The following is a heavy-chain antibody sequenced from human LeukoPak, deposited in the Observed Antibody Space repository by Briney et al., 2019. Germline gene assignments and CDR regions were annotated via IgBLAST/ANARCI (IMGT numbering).Heavy chain of an antibody. Sequence: PGGSLRLSCAASGFTFSSYGMHWVRQAPGKGLEWVAVISYDGSNKYYADSVKGRFTISRDNSKNTLYLQMNSLRAEDTAVYYCAKLAVIVVVPAANNWFDPWGQGTLVTVSS. V-gene: IGHV3-30*18. J-gene: IGHJ5*02. D-gene: IGHD2-2*01. CDR1: GFTFSSYG. CDR3: AKLAVIVVVPAANNWFDP. CDR2: ISYDGSNK.